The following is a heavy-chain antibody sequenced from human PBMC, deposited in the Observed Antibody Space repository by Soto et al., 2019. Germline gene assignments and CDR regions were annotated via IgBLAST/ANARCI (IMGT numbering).Heavy chain of an antibody. CDR2: IYYSGST. V-gene: IGHV4-59*12. CDR1: GGSISSYY. D-gene: IGHD6-13*01. J-gene: IGHJ5*02. CDR3: ARDGYSSLGDSSSWYRGFDP. Sequence: SETLSLTCTVSGGSISSYYWVWIRQPPGKGLEWIGSIYYSGSTNYNPSLKSRVTISVDTSKNQFSLKLSSVTAADTAVYYCARDGYSSLGDSSSWYRGFDPWGQGTLVTVSS.